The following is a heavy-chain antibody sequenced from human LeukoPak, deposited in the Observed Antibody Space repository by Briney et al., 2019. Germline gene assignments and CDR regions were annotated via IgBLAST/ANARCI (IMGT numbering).Heavy chain of an antibody. Sequence: PGGSLRLSCAASGFTFSSYAMHWVRQAPGKGLEYVSAISSNGGSTYYANSVKGRFTISRDNSKNTLYLQMGSLRAEDMAVYYCARDESQWLAPFNWFDPWGQGTLVTVSS. CDR2: ISSNGGST. CDR3: ARDESQWLAPFNWFDP. J-gene: IGHJ5*02. V-gene: IGHV3-64*01. D-gene: IGHD6-19*01. CDR1: GFTFSSYA.